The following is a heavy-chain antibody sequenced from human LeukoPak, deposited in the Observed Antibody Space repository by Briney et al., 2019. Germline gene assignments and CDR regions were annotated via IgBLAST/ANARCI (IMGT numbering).Heavy chain of an antibody. J-gene: IGHJ4*02. CDR1: GFTFSSYW. CDR3: TTIRPGY. D-gene: IGHD5-12*01. V-gene: IGHV3-74*01. CDR2: IKSDGST. Sequence: GGSLRLSCAASGFTFSSYWMHWVRQAPGKGLVWVSRIKSDGSTNYADSVKGRFTISRDDAKNTLYLQMNSLRAEDTAVYYCTTIRPGYWGQGTLVTVSP.